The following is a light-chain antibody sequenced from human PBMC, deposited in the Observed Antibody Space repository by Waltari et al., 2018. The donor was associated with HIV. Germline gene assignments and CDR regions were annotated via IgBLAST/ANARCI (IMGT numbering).Light chain of an antibody. CDR2: DAS. J-gene: IGKJ2*03. V-gene: IGKV3-11*01. Sequence: EIVLTQSPGTLSLSPGERATLPCRASHSVTNFLAWYQQKPGQAPRLLIYDASTRAAGIPARFSGSGSGTDFTLTISILEPEDFAVYYCQQRSNWPSFGQGTRLDI. CDR1: HSVTNF. CDR3: QQRSNWPS.